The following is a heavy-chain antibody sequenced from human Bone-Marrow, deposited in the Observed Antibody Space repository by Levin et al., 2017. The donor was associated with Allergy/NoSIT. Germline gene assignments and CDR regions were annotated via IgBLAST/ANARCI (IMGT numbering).Heavy chain of an antibody. CDR3: ARGTPAANNDAFDI. CDR1: GGTISSYA. Sequence: GASVKVSCKASGGTISSYAIIWVRQAPGQGLEWMGGIIPMFTTSDYAQNFQGRVTITADESMSTVYMELKSLRSEDTALYFCARGTPAANNDAFDIWGQGTMVTVSS. V-gene: IGHV1-69*13. D-gene: IGHD2-2*01. J-gene: IGHJ3*02. CDR2: IIPMFTTS.